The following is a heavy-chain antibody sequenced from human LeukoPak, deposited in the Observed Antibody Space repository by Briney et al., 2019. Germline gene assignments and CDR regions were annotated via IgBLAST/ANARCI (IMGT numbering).Heavy chain of an antibody. J-gene: IGHJ4*02. V-gene: IGHV4-39*07. CDR1: GGSISSSSYY. Sequence: PSETLSLTCAVSGGSISSSSYYWGWIRQPPGKGLEWIGSVYYRGNTYYNPSLKSRVTTSVDTSKNQFSLKVSSKTAADTAVYYCARGDWKYGDFDRWGQGTLVTVSS. D-gene: IGHD1-7*01. CDR3: ARGDWKYGDFDR. CDR2: VYYRGNT.